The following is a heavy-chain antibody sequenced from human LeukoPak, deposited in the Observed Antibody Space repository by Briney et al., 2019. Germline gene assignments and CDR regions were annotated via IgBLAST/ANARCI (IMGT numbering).Heavy chain of an antibody. CDR2: ISSSSSYI. CDR3: AREYYYDSSGYYYASYYMDV. V-gene: IGHV3-21*01. D-gene: IGHD3-22*01. CDR1: GFTFSSYS. Sequence: PGGSLRLSCAASGFTFSSYSMNWVRQAPGKGLEWVSSISSSSSYIYYADSVKGRFTISRDNAKNSLYLQMISLRAEDTAVYYCAREYYYDSSGYYYASYYMDVWGKGTTVTVSS. J-gene: IGHJ6*03.